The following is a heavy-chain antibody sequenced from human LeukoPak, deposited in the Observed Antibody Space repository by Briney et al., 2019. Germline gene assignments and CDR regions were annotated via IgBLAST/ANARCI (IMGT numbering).Heavy chain of an antibody. CDR1: GYTFTSYD. CDR3: ARVPNYGGCYYYGMDV. J-gene: IGHJ6*02. D-gene: IGHD4-23*01. CDR2: MNPNSGNT. Sequence: ASVKVSCKASGYTFTSYDINWVRQATGQGLEWMGWMNPNSGNTGYAQKFQGRVTMTRNTSISTAYMELSSLRSEDTAVYYCARVPNYGGCYYYGMDVWGQGTTVTVSS. V-gene: IGHV1-8*01.